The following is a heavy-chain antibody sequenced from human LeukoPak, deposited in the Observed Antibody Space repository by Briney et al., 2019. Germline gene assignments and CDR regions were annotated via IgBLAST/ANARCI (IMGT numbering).Heavy chain of an antibody. V-gene: IGHV4-61*02. Sequence: PSETLSLTCTVSGGSITNCTYYWSWIRQPAGKGLEWIGSVYTSGSTNYNPSLKSRITISIDTSKNQFSLKLSSVTAADTAVYYYARDFASFGSGTGYGYWGQGTLVTVSS. J-gene: IGHJ4*02. CDR1: GGSITNCTYY. CDR3: ARDFASFGSGTGYGY. CDR2: VYTSGST. D-gene: IGHD3-10*01.